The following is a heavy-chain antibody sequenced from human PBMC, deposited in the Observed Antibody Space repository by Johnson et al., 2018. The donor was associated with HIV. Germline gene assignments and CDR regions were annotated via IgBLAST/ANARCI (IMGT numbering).Heavy chain of an antibody. CDR3: ARDARQPGGDAFDI. V-gene: IGHV3-13*01. Sequence: VQLVESGGGVVQPGRSLRLSCAASGFSFSNYDMHWVRQVTGYGLEWVSGIGTAGDTYYRGSVKGRFTISRDFSENTLYLQMNTLRAEDTAVYYCARDARQPGGDAFDIWGQGTMVTVSS. CDR1: GFSFSNYD. D-gene: IGHD3-16*01. CDR2: IGTAGDT. J-gene: IGHJ3*02.